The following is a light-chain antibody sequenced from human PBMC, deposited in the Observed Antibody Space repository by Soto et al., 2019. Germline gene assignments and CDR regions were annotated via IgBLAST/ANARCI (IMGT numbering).Light chain of an antibody. J-gene: IGKJ4*01. CDR3: QEYGTSPLT. CDR2: ATY. Sequence: EIVLTQSPDTLSLSPGETATLSCRASQSVKTNYLGWYQQKPGQAPRLLTHATYNRATGIPDRFSGSGSGTDFTLTISRLEPEDFAVYFCQEYGTSPLTFGGGTKVEIK. V-gene: IGKV3-20*01. CDR1: QSVKTNY.